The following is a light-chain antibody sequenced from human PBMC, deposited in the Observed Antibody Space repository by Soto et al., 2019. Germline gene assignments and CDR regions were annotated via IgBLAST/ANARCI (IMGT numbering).Light chain of an antibody. Sequence: QSALTQPASVSGSLGKSITISCTGTRIGYNHVSWYQHHPGKGPKLRLYEVDNRPPGISFRFSGSKSGNMASLNISGLMREDEAHYYCSCQGVFGGGTKLTVL. CDR3: SCQGV. CDR2: EVD. V-gene: IGLV2-14*01. CDR1: RIGYNH. J-gene: IGLJ3*02.